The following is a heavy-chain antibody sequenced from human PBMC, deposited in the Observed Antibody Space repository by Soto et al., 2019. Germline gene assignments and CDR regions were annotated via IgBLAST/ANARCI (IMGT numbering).Heavy chain of an antibody. V-gene: IGHV3-30*18. CDR1: GFTFSSYG. CDR3: LKDRVSGWYLSMTH. J-gene: IGHJ4*02. Sequence: GGSLRLSCAASGFTFSSYGMHWVRQAPGKGLEWVAVISYDGSNKYYADSVKGRFTISRDNSKNTLYLQMNSLRAEDTAVYYCLKDRVSGWYLSMTHRAQRTLDTGSS. D-gene: IGHD6-19*01. CDR2: ISYDGSNK.